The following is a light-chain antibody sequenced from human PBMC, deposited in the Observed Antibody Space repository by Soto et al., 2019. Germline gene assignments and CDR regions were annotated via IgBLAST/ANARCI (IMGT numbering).Light chain of an antibody. CDR3: QQYNSNSLLT. V-gene: IGKV1-5*03. CDR1: QTISSW. CDR2: KAS. J-gene: IGKJ4*01. Sequence: DIQMTQSPSTLSGSVGDRATITCRASQTISSWLAWYQQKPGKAPKLMIYKASTLKSGVPSRFSGSGSGTEFTLTISSLQPDDFATYYCQQYNSNSLLTLGGGTKVDIK.